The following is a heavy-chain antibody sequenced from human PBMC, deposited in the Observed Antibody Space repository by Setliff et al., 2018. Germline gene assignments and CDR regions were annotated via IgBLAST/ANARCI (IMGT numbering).Heavy chain of an antibody. CDR3: ARSFSRREKFLLDY. V-gene: IGHV4-30-4*08. Sequence: PSETLSLTCTVSGGSISSGDYYWSWIRQPPGKGLEWIGYIYSSGSTNYNPSLKSRVTISVDTSKNQFSLKVSSVTAADTAVYYCARSFSRREKFLLDYWGQGALVTVSS. CDR2: IYSSGST. CDR1: GGSISSGDYY. J-gene: IGHJ4*02.